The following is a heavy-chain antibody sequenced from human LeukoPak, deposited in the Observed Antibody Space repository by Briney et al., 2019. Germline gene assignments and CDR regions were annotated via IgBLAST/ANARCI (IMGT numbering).Heavy chain of an antibody. CDR1: GGSFSGYY. J-gene: IGHJ4*02. Sequence: SETLSLTCAVYGGSFSGYYWSWIRQPPGKGLEWIGEINHSGSTNYNPSLKSRVTISVDTSKNQFSLKLSSVTAADTAVYYCARAPVATFDCWGQGTLVTVSS. CDR3: ARAPVATFDC. V-gene: IGHV4-34*01. D-gene: IGHD5-12*01. CDR2: INHSGST.